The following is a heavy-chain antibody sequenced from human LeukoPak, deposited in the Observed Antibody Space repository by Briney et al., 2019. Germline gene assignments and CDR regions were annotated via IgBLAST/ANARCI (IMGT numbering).Heavy chain of an antibody. J-gene: IGHJ4*02. CDR2: IIPILGIA. Sequence: GASVKVSCKASGGTFSSYAISWVRQAPGQGLEWMGRIIPILGIANYAQKFQGRVTITADKSTSTAYMELSSLRSEDTAVYYCARGGYSGRFDYWGQGTLVTVSS. V-gene: IGHV1-69*04. D-gene: IGHD5-12*01. CDR3: ARGGYSGRFDY. CDR1: GGTFSSYA.